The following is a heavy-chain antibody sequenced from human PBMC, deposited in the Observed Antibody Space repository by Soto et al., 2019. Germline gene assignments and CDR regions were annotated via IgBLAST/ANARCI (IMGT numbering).Heavy chain of an antibody. CDR2: IFYSGST. D-gene: IGHD2-21*02. CDR3: ARGGKKVTWYYGMDV. Sequence: SETLSLTCTVSGGSINIYYWSWIRQPPGKGLEWIGHIFYSGSTEYNASLKSRVTISIDSSKTQFSLKLSSVTAADTAVYYCARGGKKVTWYYGMDVWGQGTTVTVSS. J-gene: IGHJ6*02. CDR1: GGSINIYY. V-gene: IGHV4-59*01.